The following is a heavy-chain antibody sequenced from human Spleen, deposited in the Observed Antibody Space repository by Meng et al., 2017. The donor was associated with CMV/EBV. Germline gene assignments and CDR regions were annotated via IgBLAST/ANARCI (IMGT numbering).Heavy chain of an antibody. CDR1: GYTFTNYG. CDR2: MNPNSGNT. CDR3: ARVFMTTVIYYGMDV. D-gene: IGHD4-11*01. Sequence: ASVKVSCKASGYTFTNYGINWVRQATGQGLEWMGWMNPNSGNTGYAQKFQGRVTITRNTSISTAYMELSSLRSEDTAVYYCARVFMTTVIYYGMDVWGQGTTVTVSS. V-gene: IGHV1-8*01. J-gene: IGHJ6*02.